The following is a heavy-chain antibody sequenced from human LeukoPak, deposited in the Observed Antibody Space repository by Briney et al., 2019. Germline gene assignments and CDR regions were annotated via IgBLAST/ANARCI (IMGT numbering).Heavy chain of an antibody. Sequence: GGSLRLSCAASGFTFSSYSMNWVRQAPGKGLEWVSSISSSSSYIYYADSVMGRFTISRDNAKNSLYLQMNSLRAEDTAVYYCAQLLTTFDYWGQGTLVTVSS. J-gene: IGHJ4*02. CDR3: AQLLTTFDY. D-gene: IGHD4-17*01. CDR2: ISSSSSYI. CDR1: GFTFSSYS. V-gene: IGHV3-21*01.